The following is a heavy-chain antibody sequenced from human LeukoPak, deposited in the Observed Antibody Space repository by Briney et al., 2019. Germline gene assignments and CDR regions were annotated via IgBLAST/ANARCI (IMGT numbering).Heavy chain of an antibody. CDR2: IDGGGNT. Sequence: SETLPLTCSVYGGSFSDYFWSWIRQTPGKGLEWIGGIDGGGNTNYNPSFMSRVVVAIEKSKKEMWLLMRSVTAADTAVYYCARFSRFTWGDWGDAFDIWSQGATVIVSS. J-gene: IGHJ3*02. D-gene: IGHD2-21*02. CDR3: ARFSRFTWGDWGDAFDI. V-gene: IGHV4-34*09. CDR1: GGSFSDYF.